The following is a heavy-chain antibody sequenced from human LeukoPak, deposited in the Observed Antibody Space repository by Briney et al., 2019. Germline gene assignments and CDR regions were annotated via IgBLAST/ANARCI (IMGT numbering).Heavy chain of an antibody. CDR2: INQDGSET. D-gene: IGHD2-2*02. CDR3: ARAGGCTTTRCSTTPALDY. CDR1: GFTFSSYW. V-gene: IGHV3-7*03. Sequence: PGGSLRLSCAASGFTFSSYWMTWVRQAPGKGLGWVASINQDGSETYYVDSVKGRFTISRDNAKDSLSLHMNSLRGEDTAVYYCARAGGCTTTRCSTTPALDYWGQGTLVTVSS. J-gene: IGHJ4*02.